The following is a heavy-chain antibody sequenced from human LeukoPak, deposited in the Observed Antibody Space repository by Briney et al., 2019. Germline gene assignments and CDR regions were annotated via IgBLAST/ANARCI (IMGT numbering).Heavy chain of an antibody. J-gene: IGHJ4*02. Sequence: QPGGSLRLSCVASGLTFSSYAMSWVRQAQGRGMGWVSSISGNGAGTYYADSVKGRFTISRDNSTNTLYLQMNSLRAEDTALYYCAKSGARNYFDYWGKGTLVTVSS. CDR2: ISGNGAGT. CDR3: AKSGARNYFDY. D-gene: IGHD1-26*01. CDR1: GLTFSSYA. V-gene: IGHV3-23*01.